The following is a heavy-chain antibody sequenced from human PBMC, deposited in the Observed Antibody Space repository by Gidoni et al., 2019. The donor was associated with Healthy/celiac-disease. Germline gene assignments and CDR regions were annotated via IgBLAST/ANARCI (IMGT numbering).Heavy chain of an antibody. CDR3: ARDRWELLFHGMDV. V-gene: IGHV3-48*01. CDR1: GLTCSSDS. Sequence: EVQLVESGGGLVQPGGSLRLSWAASGLTCSSDSMNWVRQAPGKGLEWVSYISSSSSTIYYADSVKGRFTISRDNAKNSLYLQMNSLRAEDTAVYYCARDRWELLFHGMDVWGQGTTVTVSS. D-gene: IGHD1-26*01. CDR2: ISSSSSTI. J-gene: IGHJ6*02.